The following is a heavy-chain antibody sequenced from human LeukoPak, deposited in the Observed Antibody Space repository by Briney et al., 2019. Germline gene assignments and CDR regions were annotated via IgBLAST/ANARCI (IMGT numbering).Heavy chain of an antibody. D-gene: IGHD2-2*01. Sequence: SETLYLTCTVSGGSISSYYWSWIRQPPGKGLEWIGYIYYSGSTNYNPSLKSRVTISVDTSKNQFSLKLSSVTAADTAVYYCARGYCSSTSCYGYYMDVWGKGPRSPSP. CDR1: GGSISSYY. J-gene: IGHJ6*03. CDR3: ARGYCSSTSCYGYYMDV. CDR2: IYYSGST. V-gene: IGHV4-59*01.